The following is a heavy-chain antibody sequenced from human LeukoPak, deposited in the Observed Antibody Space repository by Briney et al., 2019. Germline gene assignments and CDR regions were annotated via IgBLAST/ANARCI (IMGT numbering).Heavy chain of an antibody. V-gene: IGHV1-8*01. CDR1: GYTFTSYD. D-gene: IGHD3-22*01. J-gene: IGHJ4*02. Sequence: ASVKVSCKASGYTFTSYDINWVRQATGQGLEWMGWMNPNSGNTGYAQKFQGRVTMTRNTSISTAYMELSSLRSEDTAVYYCARAGYDSSGYYFEFDYWGQGTLVTVSS. CDR3: ARAGYDSSGYYFEFDY. CDR2: MNPNSGNT.